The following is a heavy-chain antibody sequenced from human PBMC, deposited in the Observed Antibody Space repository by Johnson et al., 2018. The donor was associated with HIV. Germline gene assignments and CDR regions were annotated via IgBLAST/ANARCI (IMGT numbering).Heavy chain of an antibody. CDR1: GFTFSSYG. D-gene: IGHD2-2*01. Sequence: QVQLVESGGGVVQPGGSLRLSCAASGFTFSSYGMHWVRQAPGKGLEWVAFIRYDGSNKYYADSVKGRFTISRDNSKNTLYLQMNSLRAEDTAVYYCARDSYCSTTSCYGGDAFDIWGLGTMVTVSS. CDR3: ARDSYCSTTSCYGGDAFDI. J-gene: IGHJ3*02. V-gene: IGHV3-30*02. CDR2: IRYDGSNK.